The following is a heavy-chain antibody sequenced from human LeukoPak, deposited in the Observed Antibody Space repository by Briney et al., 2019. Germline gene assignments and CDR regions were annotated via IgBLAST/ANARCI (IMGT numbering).Heavy chain of an antibody. CDR1: GYSFTSYW. V-gene: IGHV5-51*01. D-gene: IGHD3-22*01. CDR2: IYPDDSDT. CDR3: CPVSVRGNYYGGAFDI. Sequence: GESLKISCKGSGYSFTSYWIGWVRQMPGKGLEWIGIIYPDDSDTRYSPSFQGQVTISADKSISTAYLQWSSLKASETAMYSRCPVSVRGNYYGGAFDIWGQGTMVTVSS. J-gene: IGHJ3*02.